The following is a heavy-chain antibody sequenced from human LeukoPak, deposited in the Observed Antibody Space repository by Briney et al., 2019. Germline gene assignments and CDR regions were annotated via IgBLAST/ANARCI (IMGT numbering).Heavy chain of an antibody. CDR3: AKDKSLGYCSSTSCYFDY. CDR2: ISYDGSNK. D-gene: IGHD2-2*03. CDR1: GFTFSSYG. J-gene: IGHJ4*02. Sequence: GGSLRLSCAASGFTFSSYGMHWVRQAPGKGLEWVAVISYDGSNKYYADSVKGRFTISRDNSKNTLYLQMNSLRAEDTAVYYCAKDKSLGYCSSTSCYFDYWGQGTLVTVSS. V-gene: IGHV3-30*18.